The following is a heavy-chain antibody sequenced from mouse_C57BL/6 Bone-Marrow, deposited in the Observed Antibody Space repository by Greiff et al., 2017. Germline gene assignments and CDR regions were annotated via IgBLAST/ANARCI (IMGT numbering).Heavy chain of an antibody. D-gene: IGHD1-1*01. V-gene: IGHV14-4*01. J-gene: IGHJ2*01. CDR3: TTDGVTTVVDY. Sequence: VQLQQSGAELVRPGASVKLSCTASGFNIKDDYMHWVKQRPEQGLEWIGWIDPENGDTEYASKFQGKATITADTSSNTAYLQLSSLTSEDTAGYYCTTDGVTTVVDYWDRGTAPTVSS. CDR2: IDPENGDT. CDR1: GFNIKDDY.